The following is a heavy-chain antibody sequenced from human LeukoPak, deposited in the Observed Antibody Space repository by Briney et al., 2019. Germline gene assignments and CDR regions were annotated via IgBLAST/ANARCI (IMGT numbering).Heavy chain of an antibody. J-gene: IGHJ6*03. D-gene: IGHD3-10*01. CDR1: GGTFSSYA. CDR3: ASPRTMVKSYYYYMDV. CDR2: IIPIFGTA. V-gene: IGHV1-69*13. Sequence: SVKVSCKASGGTFSSYAISWVRQAPGQGLGWMGGIIPIFGTANYAQKFQGRVTITADESTSTAYMELSSLRSEDTAVYYCASPRTMVKSYYYYMDVWGKGTTVTVSS.